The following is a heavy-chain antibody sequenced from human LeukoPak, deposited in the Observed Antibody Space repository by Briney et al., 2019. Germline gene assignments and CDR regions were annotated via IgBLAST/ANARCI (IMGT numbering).Heavy chain of an antibody. J-gene: IGHJ3*02. D-gene: IGHD6-19*01. CDR3: AAYSSGWYSTGNDAFDI. V-gene: IGHV1-8*01. CDR2: MNPNSGNT. Sequence: ASVKVSCKASGYTFTSYDINWVRQATGQGLEWMGWMNPNSGNTGYAQKFQGRVTMTRNTSLSTAYMELSSLRSEDTAVYYCAAYSSGWYSTGNDAFDIWGQGTMVTVSS. CDR1: GYTFTSYD.